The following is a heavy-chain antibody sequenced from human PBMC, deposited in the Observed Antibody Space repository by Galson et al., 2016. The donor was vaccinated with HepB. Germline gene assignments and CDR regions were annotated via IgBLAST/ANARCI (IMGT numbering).Heavy chain of an antibody. V-gene: IGHV1-69*13. D-gene: IGHD1-26*01. CDR3: AKGLLGVSGAFDT. CDR1: GGALSSYM. Sequence: SVKVSCKASGGALSSYMITWVRQAPRQGLKWMGGIIPNINTATYAQSFQGSVTIAADEYRNTVYMELHSLRSADTAGYYCAKGLLGVSGAFDTWGQGTMVTVSS. CDR2: IIPNINTA. J-gene: IGHJ3*02.